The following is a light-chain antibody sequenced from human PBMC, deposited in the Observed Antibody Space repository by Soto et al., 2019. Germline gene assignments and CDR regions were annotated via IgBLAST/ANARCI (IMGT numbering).Light chain of an antibody. CDR1: SSNVGSHF. J-gene: IGLJ1*01. CDR3: SSYTTSSTYV. Sequence: QSVLTQPPSASGTPGQSLTMSCSGSSSNVGSHFVYWYQHLPGTAPKLLIYRDAQRPSGVPARFFGSKSGTSASLAISGLRSEDEADYYCSSYTTSSTYVFGTGTKLTVL. CDR2: RDA. V-gene: IGLV1-47*01.